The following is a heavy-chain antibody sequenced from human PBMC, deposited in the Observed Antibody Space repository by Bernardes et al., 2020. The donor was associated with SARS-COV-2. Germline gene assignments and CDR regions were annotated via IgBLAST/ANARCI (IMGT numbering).Heavy chain of an antibody. CDR3: VRGPCRAFGRFEL. D-gene: IGHD1-26*01. CDR1: GFTFSYYE. V-gene: IGHV3-74*01. CDR2: VGRDGSGT. J-gene: IGHJ4*02. Sequence: GGSLRLSCAASGFTFSYYEMHWVRQPPGKGLEWVSRVGRDGSGTSYMDSVKGRFIISRDNAKNTLYLQMNSLGVEDTAMYYCVRGPCRAFGRFELWRQGPLGTHSS.